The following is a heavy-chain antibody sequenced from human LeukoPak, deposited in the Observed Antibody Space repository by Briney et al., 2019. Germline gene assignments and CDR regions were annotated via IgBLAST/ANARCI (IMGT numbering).Heavy chain of an antibody. J-gene: IGHJ6*02. CDR2: IDLLASYT. CDR1: GYSFTSYW. CDR3: ARRGARSSCDFYYGMDV. V-gene: IGHV5-10-1*01. D-gene: IGHD6-13*01. Sequence: GESLKISCKGSGYSFTSYWISWVRQMPGKGLEWVGRIDLLASYTNSRPSFQGHVTISSDKSICTAYLQWSSLKASDTAMYYCARRGARSSCDFYYGMDVWGQGTTVTVSS.